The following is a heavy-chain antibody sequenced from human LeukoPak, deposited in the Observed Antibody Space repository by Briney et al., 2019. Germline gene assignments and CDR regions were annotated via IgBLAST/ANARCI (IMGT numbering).Heavy chain of an antibody. CDR3: ARISRLWELLPEAYYLNY. CDR1: GYTFTGYY. CDR2: INPNSGGT. J-gene: IGHJ4*02. V-gene: IGHV1-2*02. Sequence: ASVKVSCKASGYTFTGYYMHWVRQAPGQGLEWMGWINPNSGGTNYAQKFQGRVTLTRDASINTAYMELSRLRSDDTAVYYCARISRLWELLPEAYYLNYWGQGTLVTVSS. D-gene: IGHD1-26*01.